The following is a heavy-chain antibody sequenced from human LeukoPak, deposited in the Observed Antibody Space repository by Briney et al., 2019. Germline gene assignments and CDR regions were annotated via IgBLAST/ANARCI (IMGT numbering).Heavy chain of an antibody. CDR1: GGSISSYY. Sequence: SETLSLTCTVSGGSISSYYWSWIRQPPGKGLEWMGYIYYSGSTNYNPSLQSRVPISVDTSKNQFSLKLSSVTAADTAVYYCARTAPDDDYGDYGGWFDPWGQGTLVTVSS. CDR2: IYYSGST. CDR3: ARTAPDDDYGDYGGWFDP. J-gene: IGHJ5*02. D-gene: IGHD4-17*01. V-gene: IGHV4-59*01.